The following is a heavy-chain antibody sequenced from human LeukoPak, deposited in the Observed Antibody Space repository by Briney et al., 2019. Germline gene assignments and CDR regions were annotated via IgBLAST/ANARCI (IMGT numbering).Heavy chain of an antibody. J-gene: IGHJ5*02. CDR1: GFTFSNYA. Sequence: GGSLRLSCAASGFTFSNYAMSWVRQAPGKGLEWASAISHSGANTYFADSVKGRFTVSRDNSKDPLYLQMNSLRAEDTAVYYCARASYFGSGSYVSDLGWFDPWGQGTLVTVSS. D-gene: IGHD3-10*01. CDR2: ISHSGANT. CDR3: ARASYFGSGSYVSDLGWFDP. V-gene: IGHV3-23*01.